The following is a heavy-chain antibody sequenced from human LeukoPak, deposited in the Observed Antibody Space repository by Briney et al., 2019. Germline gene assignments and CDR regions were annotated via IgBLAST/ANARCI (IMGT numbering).Heavy chain of an antibody. D-gene: IGHD3-10*02. CDR1: GLTFNNYA. J-gene: IGHJ4*02. CDR2: IVGGAGGT. Sequence: GGSLRLSCAVSGLTFNNYAMSWVRQAPGKGLEWVSGIVGGAGGTYYADSVKGRFTISRDNSRNTLYLQMNSLRAEDTAVYYCAHGTMYQLDSWGQGTLVTVSS. V-gene: IGHV3-23*01. CDR3: AHGTMYQLDS.